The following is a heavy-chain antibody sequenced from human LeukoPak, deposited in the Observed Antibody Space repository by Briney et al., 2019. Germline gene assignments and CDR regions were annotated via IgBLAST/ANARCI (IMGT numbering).Heavy chain of an antibody. CDR3: AKDRKIFGVVIWRDYFDY. J-gene: IGHJ4*02. V-gene: IGHV3-48*04. CDR1: GFAFSSYS. CDR2: ISSSSSTI. D-gene: IGHD3-3*01. Sequence: GGSLRLSCAASGFAFSSYSMNWVGQAPGKGLEWVSYISSSSSTIYYADSVKGRFTISRDNAKNSLYLQMNSLRAEDTAVYYCAKDRKIFGVVIWRDYFDYWGQGTLVTVSS.